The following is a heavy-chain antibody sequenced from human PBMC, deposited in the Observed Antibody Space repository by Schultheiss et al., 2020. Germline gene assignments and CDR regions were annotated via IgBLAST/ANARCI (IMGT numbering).Heavy chain of an antibody. CDR1: GGSISSGSYY. V-gene: IGHV4-61*02. J-gene: IGHJ4*02. Sequence: SETLSLTCTVSGGSISSGSYYWSWIRQPAGKGLEWIGRIYTSGSTNYNPSLKSRVTISVDTSKNQFSLKLSSVTAADTAVYYCARGGSSWYYFDYWGRGTLVTVSS. CDR2: IYTSGST. CDR3: ARGGSSWYYFDY. D-gene: IGHD6-13*01.